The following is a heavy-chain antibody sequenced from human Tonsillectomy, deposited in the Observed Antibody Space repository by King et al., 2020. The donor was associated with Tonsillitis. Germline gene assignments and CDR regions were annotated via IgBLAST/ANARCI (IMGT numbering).Heavy chain of an antibody. J-gene: IGHJ4*02. V-gene: IGHV3-30*04. CDR3: ARDRGSWVLDIDY. CDR2: ISYDGTNK. CDR1: GFTFRNYA. Sequence: VQLVESGGGVVQPGRSLRLSCAASGFTFRNYAMHWVRQAPGKGLEWVAIISYDGTNKFYADPVKGRFTISRDSSKNTLYLQMNSLRAEDTSVYYCARDRGSWVLDIDYWGQGALVTVSS. D-gene: IGHD1-26*01.